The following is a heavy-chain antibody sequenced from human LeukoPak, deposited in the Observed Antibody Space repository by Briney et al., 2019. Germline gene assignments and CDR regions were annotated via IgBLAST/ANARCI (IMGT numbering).Heavy chain of an antibody. CDR3: ARGPGSVYSSGWYYFDY. CDR1: GFTFSSYA. D-gene: IGHD6-19*01. CDR2: ISYVGSNK. V-gene: IGHV3-30-3*01. Sequence: GGSLRLSCAASGFTFSSYAMHWVRQAPGKGLEWVAVISYVGSNKYYADSVKGRFTISRDDSKNTVYLEMNSLRAEDTAVYYCARGPGSVYSSGWYYFDYWGQGTLVTVSS. J-gene: IGHJ4*02.